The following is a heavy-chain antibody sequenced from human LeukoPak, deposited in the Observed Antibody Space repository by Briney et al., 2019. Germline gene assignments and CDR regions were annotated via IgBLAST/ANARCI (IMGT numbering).Heavy chain of an antibody. CDR3: ARGGYGDYVELDY. J-gene: IGHJ4*02. Sequence: GGSLRLSCAASGFTFSSYWMSWVRQAPGKGLEWVSYISSSGSTIYYADSVKGRFTISRDNAKNSLYLQMNSLRAEDTAVYYCARGGYGDYVELDYWGQGTLVTVSS. CDR1: GFTFSSYW. CDR2: ISSSGSTI. V-gene: IGHV3-48*04. D-gene: IGHD4-17*01.